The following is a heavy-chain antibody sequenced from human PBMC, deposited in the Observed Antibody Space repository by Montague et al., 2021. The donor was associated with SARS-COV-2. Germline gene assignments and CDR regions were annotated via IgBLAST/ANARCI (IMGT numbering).Heavy chain of an antibody. V-gene: IGHV4-59*08. D-gene: IGHD5-12*01. CDR1: GGSISSYY. CDR3: ARHELELAPGLSDYDGFDY. J-gene: IGHJ4*02. CDR2: IYYSGST. Sequence: SETLSLTCTVSGGSISSYYWSWIRQPPGKGLEWIGYIYYSGSTNYNPSLKSRVTISVDTSKNQFSLKLSSVTAAATAVYYCARHELELAPGLSDYDGFDYWGQGTLVTVSS.